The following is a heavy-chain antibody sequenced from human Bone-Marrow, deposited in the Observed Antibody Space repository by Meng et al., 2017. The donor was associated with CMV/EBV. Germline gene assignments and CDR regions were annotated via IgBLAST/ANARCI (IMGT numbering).Heavy chain of an antibody. V-gene: IGHV4-39*01. J-gene: IGHJ6*02. CDR3: ASGRGGSYYYCYGMDV. CDR2: IYYSGST. CDR1: GGSISSSSYY. Sequence: SETLSLTCTVSGGSISSSSYYWGWIRQPPGKGLEWIGSIYYSGSTYYNPSLKSRVTITVDTSKNQFSLKLSSVTAADTAVYYCASGRGGSYYYCYGMDVWGQGTTVTVSS. D-gene: IGHD1-26*01.